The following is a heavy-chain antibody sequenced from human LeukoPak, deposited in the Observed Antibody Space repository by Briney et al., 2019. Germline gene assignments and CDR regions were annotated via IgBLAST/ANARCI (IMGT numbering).Heavy chain of an antibody. CDR1: GFTFSSVA. CDR3: AEGPQLGSGYHPDY. V-gene: IGHV3-23*01. CDR2: ITGSDDRT. Sequence: GGSLSLSCAASGFTFSSVAMTWVRKAPGKGLEWVLTITGSDDRTDYADSVKGRFTIPRDFFKNTLHLQMNSLRVEDTAMYHCAEGPQLGSGYHPDYWGQGTLVTVSS. D-gene: IGHD3-22*01. J-gene: IGHJ4*02.